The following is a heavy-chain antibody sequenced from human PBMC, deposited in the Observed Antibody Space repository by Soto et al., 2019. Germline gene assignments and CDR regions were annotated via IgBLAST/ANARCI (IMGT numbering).Heavy chain of an antibody. D-gene: IGHD3-22*01. Sequence: QVQLVESGGGVVQPGRSLRLSCEGSGFTSSSYVMHWVRQAPGKGLEWVALISFDGSKKNYAYSVKGRFSISRDNSKNMMYLQMNSLRPEDTAVDYCARGVFYYYGSSGYSPDYWGQGTLVTVSS. CDR1: GFTSSSYV. J-gene: IGHJ4*02. CDR2: ISFDGSKK. CDR3: ARGVFYYYGSSGYSPDY. V-gene: IGHV3-30-3*01.